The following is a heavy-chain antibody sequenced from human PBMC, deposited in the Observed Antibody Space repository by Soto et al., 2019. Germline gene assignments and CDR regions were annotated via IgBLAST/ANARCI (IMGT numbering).Heavy chain of an antibody. V-gene: IGHV3-48*02. Sequence: GGSLRLSCAASGFTFSSYSMNWVRQAPGKGLEWVSYISSSSSTIYYADSVKGRFTISRDNAKNSLYLQMNSLRDEDTAVYYCARDRVQAPYYYYGMDVWGQGTTVTVSS. CDR3: ARDRVQAPYYYYGMDV. CDR1: GFTFSSYS. CDR2: ISSSSSTI. D-gene: IGHD3-10*01. J-gene: IGHJ6*02.